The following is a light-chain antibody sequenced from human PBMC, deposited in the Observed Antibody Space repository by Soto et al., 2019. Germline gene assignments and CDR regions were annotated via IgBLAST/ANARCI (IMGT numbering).Light chain of an antibody. J-gene: IGLJ2*01. CDR3: TSYTSSSTLV. Sequence: QSALTQPASVSGSPGQSITISCTGTSSDVGGYNYVSWYQQHPGKAPKLMIFEVNNRPSGVSNRFSGSKSGITASLTISVLQAHDEADYYCTSYTSSSTLVFGGGTKLTVL. CDR1: SSDVGGYNY. V-gene: IGLV2-14*01. CDR2: EVN.